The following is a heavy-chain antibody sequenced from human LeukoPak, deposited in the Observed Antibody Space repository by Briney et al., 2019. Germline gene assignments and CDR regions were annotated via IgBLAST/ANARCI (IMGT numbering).Heavy chain of an antibody. V-gene: IGHV4-39*01. J-gene: IGHJ4*02. Sequence: SETLSLTCAVSGDSISTSAYYWDWSRQPPGKGLEWIGNIYYDGNTRYNPSLMSRVTISVDRSKNQFSLKLSSVTAADTAVYYCARRYYYGSGSPEYWGQGTQVTVSS. CDR2: IYYDGNT. CDR1: GDSISTSAYY. D-gene: IGHD3-10*01. CDR3: ARRYYYGSGSPEY.